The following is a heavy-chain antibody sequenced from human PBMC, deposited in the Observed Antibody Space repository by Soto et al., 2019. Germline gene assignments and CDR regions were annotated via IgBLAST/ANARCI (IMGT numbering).Heavy chain of an antibody. CDR3: ARPNYDFWRGYYIPCLDV. Sequence: QPACSVRLGGASCGVSVISYGMHWVHQAPGKGLEWVAVICYDGSNKYYADSVKGRFTISRDNSKNTLYLQMNRLRAEDTAVYYCARPNYDFWRGYYIPCLDVWGQGNTLTVPS. V-gene: IGHV3-33*01. D-gene: IGHD3-3*01. CDR2: ICYDGSNK. J-gene: IGHJ6*02. CDR1: GVSVISYG.